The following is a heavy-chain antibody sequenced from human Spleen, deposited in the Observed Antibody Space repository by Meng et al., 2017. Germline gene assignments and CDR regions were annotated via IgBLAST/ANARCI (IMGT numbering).Heavy chain of an antibody. Sequence: GLLGHEVKKTASSLKSSGKSSAYSFIYYYMHWGRQAPGQGLEWMGWINPNSGGTKYAQKLKGRVTLTRDTSISTGYMDLTRLRSDDSAVYYCARDSPLGGFDYWGQGTLVTVSS. J-gene: IGHJ4*02. CDR1: AYSFIYYY. CDR3: ARDSPLGGFDY. V-gene: IGHV1-2*02. CDR2: INPNSGGT. D-gene: IGHD3-10*01.